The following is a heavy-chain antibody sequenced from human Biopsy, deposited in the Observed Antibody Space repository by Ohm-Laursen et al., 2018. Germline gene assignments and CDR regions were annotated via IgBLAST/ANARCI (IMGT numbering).Heavy chain of an antibody. J-gene: IGHJ6*02. Sequence: GTLSLTCNVSGGSISSNYWSWIRQTPGKGLEWIGFIYNTERTNYNPSLKSRVTISLDTSKNQFSLELSSVIPSDTAVYYCAIDRVPRRGVMPVYYYGMDVWGQGSTVTVSS. D-gene: IGHD2-21*01. CDR1: GGSISSNY. CDR2: IYNTERT. V-gene: IGHV4-59*01. CDR3: AIDRVPRRGVMPVYYYGMDV.